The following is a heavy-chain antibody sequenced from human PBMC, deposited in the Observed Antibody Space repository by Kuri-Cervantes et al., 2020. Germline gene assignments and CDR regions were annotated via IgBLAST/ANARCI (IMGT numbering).Heavy chain of an antibody. D-gene: IGHD2-2*01. CDR3: ARGEYKPVSGLVSSFSY. Sequence: GESLKISCAASGFTFSSYAMHWVRQAPGKGLEWVAVISYDGSNKYYADSVKGRFTISRDNSKNTLYLQMNSLRAEDTAVYYCARGEYKPVSGLVSSFSYWGQGTLVTVSS. CDR1: GFTFSSYA. V-gene: IGHV3-30-3*01. J-gene: IGHJ4*02. CDR2: ISYDGSNK.